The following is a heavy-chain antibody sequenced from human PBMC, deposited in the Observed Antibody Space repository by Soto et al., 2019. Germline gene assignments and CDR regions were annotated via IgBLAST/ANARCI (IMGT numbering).Heavy chain of an antibody. J-gene: IGHJ4*02. D-gene: IGHD3-3*01. CDR2: IKSKTDGGTT. Sequence: EVQLVESGGGLVKPGGSLRLSCAASGFTFSNAWMNWVRQAPGKGLEWVGRIKSKTDGGTTDYAAPVKGRFTISRDDSIHTLYLQMNSLKTEDTAVYYCTTAIPSVRCLEWLPEDYWGQGTLVTVSS. V-gene: IGHV3-15*07. CDR1: GFTFSNAW. CDR3: TTAIPSVRCLEWLPEDY.